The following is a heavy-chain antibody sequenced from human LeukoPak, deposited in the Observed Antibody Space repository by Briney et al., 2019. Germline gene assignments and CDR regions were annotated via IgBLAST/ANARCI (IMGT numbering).Heavy chain of an antibody. Sequence: PSETLSLTCTVSGGSISSGGYYWSWIRQHPGKGLEWIGYIYYSGSTYYNPSLKSRVTISVDTSKNQFSLKLSSVTAADTAVYYCARGRAGMRIGADYWGQGTLVTVSS. J-gene: IGHJ4*02. CDR2: IYYSGST. CDR3: ARGRAGMRIGADY. V-gene: IGHV4-31*03. D-gene: IGHD1-1*01. CDR1: GGSISSGGYY.